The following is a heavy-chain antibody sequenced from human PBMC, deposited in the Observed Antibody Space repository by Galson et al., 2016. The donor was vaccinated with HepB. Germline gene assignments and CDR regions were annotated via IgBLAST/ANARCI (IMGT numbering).Heavy chain of an antibody. CDR2: IKMDGSEI. CDR1: GFTFSSYW. Sequence: SLRLSCAASGFTFSSYWLSWVRQAPGKGLEWVANIKMDGSEIHYVDSVKGRFTISRDNANNALYLQMNSLRVVDTAVYYCAREGTLTAYTFDSWGQGTLVTVSS. D-gene: IGHD3-9*01. V-gene: IGHV3-7*03. J-gene: IGHJ4*02. CDR3: AREGTLTAYTFDS.